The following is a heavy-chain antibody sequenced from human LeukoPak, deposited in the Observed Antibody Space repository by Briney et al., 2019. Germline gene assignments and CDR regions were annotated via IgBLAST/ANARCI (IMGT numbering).Heavy chain of an antibody. J-gene: IGHJ4*02. CDR1: GASISSGRYY. CDR3: AAGGDDAKAGY. V-gene: IGHV4-39*01. CDR2: IHYSGTPT. D-gene: IGHD3-16*01. Sequence: PSETLSLTCSVSGASISSGRYYWGWIRRPPGKGLEWIGTIHYSGTPTFYNPSLESRVSLFSDTSRNQFSLRLRSVTAADTAVYYCAAGGDDAKAGYWGQGTLVTVSS.